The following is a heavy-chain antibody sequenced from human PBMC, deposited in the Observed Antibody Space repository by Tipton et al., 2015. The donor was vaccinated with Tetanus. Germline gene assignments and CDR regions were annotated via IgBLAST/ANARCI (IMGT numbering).Heavy chain of an antibody. D-gene: IGHD3-10*01. J-gene: IGHJ4*02. Sequence: SLRLSCAGSGFSFSDSFMSWIRQAPGKGLEWVSYISGSGNTMYLAEPMKGRMTTSRDNAKRSLHLEMNNLRVEDTAVYYCGILVRGVLLTRVIDYWGQGSAVTVTS. CDR1: GFSFSDSF. CDR3: GILVRGVLLTRVIDY. V-gene: IGHV3-11*01. CDR2: ISGSGNTM.